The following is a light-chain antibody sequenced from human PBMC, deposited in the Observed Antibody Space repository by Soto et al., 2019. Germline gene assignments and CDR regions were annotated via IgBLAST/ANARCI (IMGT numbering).Light chain of an antibody. CDR2: DAS. V-gene: IGKV3-20*01. CDR1: QSLSSSS. J-gene: IGKJ1*01. Sequence: EIVLTQSPGTLSLSPGGRATLSCRASQSLSSSSLAWYQQKPGQAPRLLIYDASSRATGIPDRFSGSGSGTDFTLTISRLEPEDFAVYHCQQYDTSPTFGQGTKVDIK. CDR3: QQYDTSPT.